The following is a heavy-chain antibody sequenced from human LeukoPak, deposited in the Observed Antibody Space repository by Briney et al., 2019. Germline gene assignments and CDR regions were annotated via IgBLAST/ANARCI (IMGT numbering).Heavy chain of an antibody. D-gene: IGHD2-21*02. CDR3: ATGGGDYSDY. V-gene: IGHV1-2*02. CDR1: GYTFTGYY. Sequence: ASVKVSCKASGYTFTGYYIHWVRQAPGQGLEWMGWINPNSGGTNYAQKFQGRVTMTRDTSISTAYMDLSSLRSEDTAVYYCATGGGDYSDYWGQGTLVTVSS. CDR2: INPNSGGT. J-gene: IGHJ4*02.